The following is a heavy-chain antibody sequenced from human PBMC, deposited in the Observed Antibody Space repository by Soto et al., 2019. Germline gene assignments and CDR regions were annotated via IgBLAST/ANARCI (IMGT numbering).Heavy chain of an antibody. Sequence: ASVKVSCKASGYSFTTYGISWVRQAPGQGLEWMGWISAYNGNTNYAQKFKGRVTMTTDTSTSTVYMELRSLTSDDTAVYYCARAVRVGHDISSVVVIAIFDYWGQGTLVTVSS. CDR3: ARAVRVGHDISSVVVIAIFDY. V-gene: IGHV1-18*01. D-gene: IGHD2-21*01. CDR1: GYSFTTYG. CDR2: ISAYNGNT. J-gene: IGHJ4*02.